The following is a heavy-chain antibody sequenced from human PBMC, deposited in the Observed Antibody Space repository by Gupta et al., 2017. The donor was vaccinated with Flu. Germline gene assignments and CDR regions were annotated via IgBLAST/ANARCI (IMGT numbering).Heavy chain of an antibody. D-gene: IGHD6-13*01. J-gene: IGHJ5*02. Sequence: VRQAPGLGLEWMGWISAWNGNTNYAQKFQGRVTMTTDTSTSTAYMELRSLRSDDAAVYYCARRASTWEAGGGKWFDPWGQGTLVTVSS. CDR3: ARRASTWEAGGGKWFDP. V-gene: IGHV1-18*01. CDR2: ISAWNGNT.